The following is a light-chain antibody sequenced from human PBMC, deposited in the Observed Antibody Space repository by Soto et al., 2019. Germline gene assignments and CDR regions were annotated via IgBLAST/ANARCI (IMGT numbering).Light chain of an antibody. J-gene: IGLJ1*01. CDR3: CSYAGSYTFSYV. Sequence: QSVLTQPASVSGSPGRSVTISCTGTSSDVGGYNYVSWYQQHPGKAPKLMIYDVSKRPSGVPDRFSGSKSGNTASLTISGLQAEDEADYYCCSYAGSYTFSYVFGTGTKVTVL. CDR1: SSDVGGYNY. V-gene: IGLV2-11*01. CDR2: DVS.